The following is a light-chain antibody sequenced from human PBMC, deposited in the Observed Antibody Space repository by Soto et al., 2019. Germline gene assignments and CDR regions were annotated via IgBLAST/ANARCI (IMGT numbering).Light chain of an antibody. J-gene: IGKJ1*01. CDR3: QQYESYTWT. CDR1: QSISSW. Sequence: DIQMTQSPSTLSASVGDRVTISCRASQSISSWLAWYQQKPGKAPKVLIYKASTLDSGVPSRFSGSGSGTELTLTISSLQPDDFATYYCQQYESYTWTFGQGTKVEFK. V-gene: IGKV1-5*03. CDR2: KAS.